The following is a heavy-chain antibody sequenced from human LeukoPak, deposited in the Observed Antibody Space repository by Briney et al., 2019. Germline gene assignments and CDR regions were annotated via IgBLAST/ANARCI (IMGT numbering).Heavy chain of an antibody. J-gene: IGHJ4*02. CDR2: ISSSGSTI. V-gene: IGHV3-48*03. Sequence: GGSLRLSCAASGFNFSNYEMNWVRQAPGKGLEWVSYISSSGSTIYYADSVKGRFTISRDNAKNSLYLQMNSLRAEDTAVYYCAQIYTYGSSQFDYWGQGTLVTVSS. CDR3: AQIYTYGSSQFDY. CDR1: GFNFSNYE. D-gene: IGHD5-18*01.